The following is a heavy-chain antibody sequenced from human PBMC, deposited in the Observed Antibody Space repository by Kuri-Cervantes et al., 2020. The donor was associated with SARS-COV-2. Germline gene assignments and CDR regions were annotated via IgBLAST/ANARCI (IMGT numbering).Heavy chain of an antibody. Sequence: SVNDSCKASGYTFTTYDINCVRQATGQGLECMGWMNPDSGNSGYAQNFRGRVTMTRDTSISTAYMELSSLRSEYSAIYYCASDSGDWTPDAFDIWGQGTMVTVSS. D-gene: IGHD5-12*01. CDR3: ASDSGDWTPDAFDI. J-gene: IGHJ3*02. V-gene: IGHV1-8*02. CDR1: GYTFTTYD. CDR2: MNPDSGNS.